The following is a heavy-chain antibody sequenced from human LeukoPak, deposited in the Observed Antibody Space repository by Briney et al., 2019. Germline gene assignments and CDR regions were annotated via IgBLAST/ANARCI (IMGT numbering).Heavy chain of an antibody. Sequence: SETLSLTCAVYGGSFSGYYWSWIRQPPGKGLEWIGKINHSGSTNYNPSLKSRVTISVDTSKNQFSLKLSSVTAADTAVYYCARVPPYCGGDCYFDYWGQGTLVTVSS. J-gene: IGHJ4*02. D-gene: IGHD2-21*02. CDR1: GGSFSGYY. V-gene: IGHV4-34*01. CDR2: INHSGST. CDR3: ARVPPYCGGDCYFDY.